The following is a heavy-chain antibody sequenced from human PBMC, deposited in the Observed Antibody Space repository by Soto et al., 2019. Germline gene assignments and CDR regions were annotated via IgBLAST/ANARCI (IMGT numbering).Heavy chain of an antibody. D-gene: IGHD3-22*01. J-gene: IGHJ4*02. V-gene: IGHV4-59*01. CDR3: ARDTYYYDRRGEFDY. CDR2: IYYSGST. Sequence: TSETLSLTCTVSGGSISSYYWSWIRQPPGKGLEWIGYIYYSGSTNYNPSLKSRVTISVDTSKNQFSLKLSSVTAADTAVYYCARDTYYYDRRGEFDYWGQGTLVTVSS. CDR1: GGSISSYY.